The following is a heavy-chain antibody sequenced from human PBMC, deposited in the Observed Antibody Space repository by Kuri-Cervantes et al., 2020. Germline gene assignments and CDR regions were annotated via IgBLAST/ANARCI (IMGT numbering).Heavy chain of an antibody. CDR2: IRAYNGNT. D-gene: IGHD2-15*01. J-gene: IGHJ4*02. CDR1: GYTFTSYG. V-gene: IGHV1-18*01. CDR3: ARPKATRGGAYYFDY. Sequence: ASVKVSCKASGYTFTSYGISWVRQAPGQGLEWMGWIRAYNGNTNYAQKLQGRVTMTTDTSTSIAYMELRSLRSDDTAVYYCARPKATRGGAYYFDYWGQGTLVTVSS.